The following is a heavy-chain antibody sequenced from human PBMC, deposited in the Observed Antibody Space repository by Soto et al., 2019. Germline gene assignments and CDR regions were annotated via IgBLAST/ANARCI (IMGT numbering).Heavy chain of an antibody. V-gene: IGHV1-46*01. J-gene: IGHJ6*02. Sequence: INPSGGSTSYAQKFQGRVTMTRDTSTSTVYMELSSLRSEDTAVYYCAREGYSGYDYLVILDYYYGMDVWGQGTTVTVSS. CDR2: INPSGGST. D-gene: IGHD5-12*01. CDR3: AREGYSGYDYLVILDYYYGMDV.